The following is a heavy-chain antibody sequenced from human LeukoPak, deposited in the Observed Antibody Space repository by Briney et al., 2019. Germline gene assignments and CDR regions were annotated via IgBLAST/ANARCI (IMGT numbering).Heavy chain of an antibody. J-gene: IGHJ6*03. V-gene: IGHV3-21*01. D-gene: IGHD3-16*01. CDR1: GFTFSSYS. CDR3: ARWGVPIYYYYMDV. CDR2: ISSSSSNI. Sequence: PGGSLRLSCAASGFTFSSYSMNWVRQAPGKGLEWVSSISSSSSNIYYADSVKGRFTISRDNAKHSLHLQMNSLRAEDTAVYYCARWGVPIYYYYMDVWGKGTTVTVSS.